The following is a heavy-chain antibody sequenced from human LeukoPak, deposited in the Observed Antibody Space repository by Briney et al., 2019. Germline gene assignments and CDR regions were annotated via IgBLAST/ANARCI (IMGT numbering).Heavy chain of an antibody. V-gene: IGHV1-8*01. CDR2: MNPNSGNT. J-gene: IGHJ4*02. Sequence: ASVKVSCKASGYTFTSYDINWVRRATGQGLEWMGWMNPNSGNTGYAQKFQGRVTMTRNTSISTAYMELSSLRSEDTAVYYCARISHGSGSYLDYWGQGTLVTVSS. D-gene: IGHD3-10*01. CDR3: ARISHGSGSYLDY. CDR1: GYTFTSYD.